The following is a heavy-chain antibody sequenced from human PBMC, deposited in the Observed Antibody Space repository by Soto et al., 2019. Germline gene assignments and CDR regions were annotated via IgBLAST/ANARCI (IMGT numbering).Heavy chain of an antibody. CDR2: IIPIFGTA. D-gene: IGHD2-15*01. Sequence: SVKVSCKASGGTFSSYAISWVRQAPGQGLKWMGGIIPIFGTANYAQKFQGRVTITADESTSTAYMELSSLRSEDTAVCYCARDTPQGDIVVVPPPKYGMDVWGQGTTVTVSS. CDR1: GGTFSSYA. V-gene: IGHV1-69*13. CDR3: ARDTPQGDIVVVPPPKYGMDV. J-gene: IGHJ6*02.